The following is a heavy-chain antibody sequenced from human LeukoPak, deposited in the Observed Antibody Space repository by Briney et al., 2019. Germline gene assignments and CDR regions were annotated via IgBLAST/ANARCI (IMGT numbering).Heavy chain of an antibody. D-gene: IGHD2-15*01. CDR3: AKDLGYCSGGSCYSLCPDY. J-gene: IGHJ4*02. CDR2: ISGSGGST. V-gene: IGHV3-23*01. Sequence: GGSLRLSCAASGFTFSSYAMSWVRQAPGKGLEWVSAISGSGGSTYYADSVKGRFTISRDNSKNSLYLQMNSLRTEDTALYYCAKDLGYCSGGSCYSLCPDYWGQGTLVTVSS. CDR1: GFTFSSYA.